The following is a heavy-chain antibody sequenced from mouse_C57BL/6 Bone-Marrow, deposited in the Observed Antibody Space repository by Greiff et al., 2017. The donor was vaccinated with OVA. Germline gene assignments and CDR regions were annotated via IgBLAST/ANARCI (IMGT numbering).Heavy chain of an antibody. CDR2: IDPEDGDT. CDR1: GFNIKDYY. J-gene: IGHJ3*01. V-gene: IGHV14-1*01. D-gene: IGHD2-5*01. CDR3: TMAYYSKEFAY. Sequence: EVMLVESGAELVRPGASVKLSCTASGFNIKDYYMHWVKQRPEQGLEWIGRIDPEDGDTEYAPKFQGKATMTADTSSNTAYLQLSSLTSEDTAVYYCTMAYYSKEFAYWGQGTLVTVSA.